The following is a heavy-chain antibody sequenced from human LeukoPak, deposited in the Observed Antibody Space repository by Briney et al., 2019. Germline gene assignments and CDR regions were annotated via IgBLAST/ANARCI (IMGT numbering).Heavy chain of an antibody. CDR3: ARGLGGWLVGKDWFDP. CDR1: GYTFTSYG. V-gene: IGHV1-18*01. J-gene: IGHJ5*02. D-gene: IGHD6-19*01. Sequence: ASVKVSCKASGYTFTSYGISWVRQAPGQGLEWMGWISAYNGNTNYAQKLQGRVTMTTDTSTSTAYMELRSLRSDDTAVYYCARGLGGWLVGKDWFDPWGQGTLVTVSS. CDR2: ISAYNGNT.